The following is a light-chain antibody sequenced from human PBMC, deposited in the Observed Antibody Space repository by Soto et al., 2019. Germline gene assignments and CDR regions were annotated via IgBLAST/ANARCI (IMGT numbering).Light chain of an antibody. Sequence: EIVLTQSPGTLSLSPGERATLSCRASQSVSSDYLAWYQQKPGQAPRVLIHGASSRATGIPDRFSGSGSGTDFTLTISRLEPEDFAVYYCQQYGSSPLTFGQGTKV. CDR2: GAS. CDR1: QSVSSDY. V-gene: IGKV3-20*01. J-gene: IGKJ1*01. CDR3: QQYGSSPLT.